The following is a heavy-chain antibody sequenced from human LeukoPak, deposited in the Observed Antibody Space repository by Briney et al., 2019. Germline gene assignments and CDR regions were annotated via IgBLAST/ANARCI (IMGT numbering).Heavy chain of an antibody. Sequence: GGSLRLSCAASGFTFSSYWMHWVRHAPGKGPVWVSRINSDGSSTTYADSVKGRFTISRDNAKNTLYPQMNSLRAEDMAVYYCARSSALYYDSSGYYDYWGQGTLVTVSS. CDR3: ARSSALYYDSSGYYDY. J-gene: IGHJ4*02. D-gene: IGHD3-22*01. CDR1: GFTFSSYW. CDR2: INSDGSST. V-gene: IGHV3-74*01.